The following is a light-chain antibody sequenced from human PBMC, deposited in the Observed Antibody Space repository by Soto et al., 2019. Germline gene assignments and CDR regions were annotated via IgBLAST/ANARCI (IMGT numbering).Light chain of an antibody. V-gene: IGKV1-5*01. CDR2: DAS. CDR3: QQYNSYS. CDR1: QSISGW. J-gene: IGKJ1*01. Sequence: DIQMTQSPSSLSASVVDRVTITCRASQSISGWLAWYQQKPGKAPKFLIYDASSLESGFPSRFSGSGSGTEFTLTISSLQPDDFATYYCQQYNSYSFGQGTKVDIK.